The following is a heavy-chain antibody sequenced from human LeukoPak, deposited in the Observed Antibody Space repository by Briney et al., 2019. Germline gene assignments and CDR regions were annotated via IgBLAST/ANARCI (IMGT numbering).Heavy chain of an antibody. Sequence: GGSLRLSCAASGFTFSSYAMSWVRQAPGKGLEWVSAISGSGGSTYYADSVKGRFTISRDTSKNTLYLQINSLRVEDTAVYYCIVFGGSNHWGQGTLVTVSS. V-gene: IGHV3-23*01. CDR1: GFTFSSYA. CDR2: ISGSGGST. CDR3: IVFGGSNH. J-gene: IGHJ5*02. D-gene: IGHD4-23*01.